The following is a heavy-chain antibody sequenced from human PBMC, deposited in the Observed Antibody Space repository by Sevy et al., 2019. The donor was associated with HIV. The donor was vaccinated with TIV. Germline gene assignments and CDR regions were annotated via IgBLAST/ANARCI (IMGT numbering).Heavy chain of an antibody. D-gene: IGHD2-21*01. V-gene: IGHV3-30*02. J-gene: IGHJ4*02. CDR3: VKEGGGEGGDH. Sequence: GGSLRLSCAASGFSYSSYGMHWVRQAPGKGLEWVAYIQYDGSNKDYADSVKGRFTISRDNYKNTLDLQMNSLRVEDTAVYYCVKEGGGEGGDHWGQGTLVNVSS. CDR2: IQYDGSNK. CDR1: GFSYSSYG.